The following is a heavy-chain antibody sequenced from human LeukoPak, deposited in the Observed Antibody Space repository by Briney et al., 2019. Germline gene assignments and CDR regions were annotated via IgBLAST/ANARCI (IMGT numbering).Heavy chain of an antibody. CDR2: IGAAGAHT. J-gene: IGHJ3*02. CDR1: GFRFSYHD. Sequence: PGGSPRLSSAASGFRFSYHDMHWVRQAPGKGLEFVSSIGAAGAHTFYADSVKGRFTISRDNFQSTMYLQMDGLRPEDSAVYYCARELGGTKTGGFDIWGQGTVVTVSS. D-gene: IGHD1-14*01. CDR3: ARELGGTKTGGFDI. V-gene: IGHV3-64*02.